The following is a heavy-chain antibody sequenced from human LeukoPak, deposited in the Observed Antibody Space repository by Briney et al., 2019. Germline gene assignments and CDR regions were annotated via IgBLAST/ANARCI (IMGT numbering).Heavy chain of an antibody. J-gene: IGHJ5*02. Sequence: GGSLRHSCAASGFTFSSYWMHWVRQAPGEGLVWVSRVDNDGSSTNYADSAKGRFTISRDNAKNTLYLQMSSLRAEDTAMYYCARGNYGRFDPWGQGTLVTVSS. D-gene: IGHD1-7*01. V-gene: IGHV3-74*01. CDR1: GFTFSSYW. CDR3: ARGNYGRFDP. CDR2: VDNDGSST.